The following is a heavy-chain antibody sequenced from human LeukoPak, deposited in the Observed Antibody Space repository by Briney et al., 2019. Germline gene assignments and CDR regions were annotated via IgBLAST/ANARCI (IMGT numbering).Heavy chain of an antibody. CDR1: GFSIRSGYY. CDR3: ARHSQWGVIPWTFDI. Sequence: SETLSLTCTVSGFSIRSGYYWGWVRQPPGKGLEWVGTIFRSGSTYYNPSLKSRVIVSVDTSKNQFSLKLSSVTAADTAAYYCARHSQWGVIPWTFDIWGQGTTVTVSS. CDR2: IFRSGST. D-gene: IGHD3-16*02. V-gene: IGHV4-38-2*02. J-gene: IGHJ3*02.